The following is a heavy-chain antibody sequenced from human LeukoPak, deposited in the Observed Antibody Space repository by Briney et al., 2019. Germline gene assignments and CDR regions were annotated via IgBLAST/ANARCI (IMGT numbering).Heavy chain of an antibody. CDR1: GYSFTSYW. J-gene: IGHJ4*02. V-gene: IGHV5-51*01. CDR3: ARLSIAAAAPSDY. CDR2: IHPGESYS. D-gene: IGHD6-13*01. Sequence: LGESLKISCKGSGYSFTSYWIGWVRQMPGKGLEWMGIIHPGESYSRYSPSFQGQVTISADKSISTAYLQWSSLKASDTAMYYCARLSIAAAAPSDYWGQGTLVTVSS.